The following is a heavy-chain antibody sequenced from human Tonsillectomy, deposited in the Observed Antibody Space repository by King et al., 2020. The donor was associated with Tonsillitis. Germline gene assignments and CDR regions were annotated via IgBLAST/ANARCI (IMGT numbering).Heavy chain of an antibody. CDR1: GGTFSSYA. CDR3: ARGGNYYDSSGYYNFDY. Sequence: QLVQSGAEVKKPGSSVKVSCKASGGTFSSYAISWVRQAPGQGLEWMGGIIPIFGTANYAQKFQGRVPITADESTSTAYMELSSLRSEDTAVYYCARGGNYYDSSGYYNFDYWGQGTLVTVSS. CDR2: IIPIFGTA. V-gene: IGHV1-69*12. J-gene: IGHJ4*02. D-gene: IGHD3-22*01.